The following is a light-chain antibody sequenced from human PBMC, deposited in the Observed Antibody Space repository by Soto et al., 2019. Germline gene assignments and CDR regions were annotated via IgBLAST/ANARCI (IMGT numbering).Light chain of an antibody. CDR2: AAS. J-gene: IGKJ5*01. CDR3: LQHKSFPFT. Sequence: DIQMTQSPSSLSASVGDRVTITCRASQDIGIHLGWYQQKPRKAPKRLIYAASSLESGVPSRFSGSGSGTKFTLTISSLQPEDFATYYCLQHKSFPFTFGQGTRLDIK. CDR1: QDIGIH. V-gene: IGKV1-17*01.